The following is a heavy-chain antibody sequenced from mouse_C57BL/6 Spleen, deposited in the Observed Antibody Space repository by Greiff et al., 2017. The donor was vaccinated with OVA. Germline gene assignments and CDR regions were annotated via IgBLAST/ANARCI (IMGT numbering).Heavy chain of an antibody. J-gene: IGHJ3*01. D-gene: IGHD4-1*01. CDR3: ARKGLGRSRFAY. CDR2: INPNNGGT. CDR1: GYTFTDYY. V-gene: IGHV1-26*01. Sequence: EVMLQQSGPELVKPGASVKISCKASGYTFTDYYMNWVKQSHGKSLEWIGDINPNNGGTSYNQKFKGKATLTVDKSSSTAYMELRSLTSEDSAVYYCARKGLGRSRFAYWGQGTLVTVSA.